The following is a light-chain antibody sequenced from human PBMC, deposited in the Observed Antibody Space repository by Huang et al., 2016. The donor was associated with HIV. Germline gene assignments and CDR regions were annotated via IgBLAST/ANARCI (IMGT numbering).Light chain of an antibody. CDR1: QNISSY. V-gene: IGKV1-39*01. CDR2: AAS. Sequence: DIQMTQSPSSLSASVGDRVTITCRASQNISSYLNWYQQRPGKAPSLLIYAASSLQSGVPSRFIGSGSGTDFTLTISSLQPEDFATYYCQQIYSTSITFGQGTRLEIK. J-gene: IGKJ5*01. CDR3: QQIYSTSIT.